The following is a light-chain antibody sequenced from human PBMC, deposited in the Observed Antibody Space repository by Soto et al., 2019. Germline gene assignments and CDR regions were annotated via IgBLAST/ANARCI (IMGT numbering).Light chain of an antibody. Sequence: QSALTQPASVXXXXXXXXXISCTGTSSDVGGYNYACWYQQHPGKAPKLMIYDVSNRPSGVSNRFSGSKSGNTASLIISGLQAEDEADYYCSSYTTSSTHVFGTGTKLTVL. J-gene: IGLJ1*01. CDR1: SSDVGGYNY. CDR2: DVS. V-gene: IGLV2-14*01. CDR3: SSYTTSSTHV.